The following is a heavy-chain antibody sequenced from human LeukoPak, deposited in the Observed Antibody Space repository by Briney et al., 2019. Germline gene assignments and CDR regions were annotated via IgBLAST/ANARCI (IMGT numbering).Heavy chain of an antibody. D-gene: IGHD2-15*01. CDR1: GFTFSSYS. CDR3: ARGRRDCSSGRCSVYQISFDY. J-gene: IGHJ4*02. Sequence: PGGSLRLSCAASGFTFSSYSMNWVRQAPGKGLEWVSSISSSSSYIYYADSVKGRFTISRDNAKNSLYLQMNSLRAEDTAVYYCARGRRDCSSGRCSVYQISFDYWGQGTLATVSS. V-gene: IGHV3-21*01. CDR2: ISSSSSYI.